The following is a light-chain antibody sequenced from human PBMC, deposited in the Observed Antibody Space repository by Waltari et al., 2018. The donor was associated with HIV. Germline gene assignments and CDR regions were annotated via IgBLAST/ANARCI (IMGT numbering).Light chain of an antibody. J-gene: IGLJ2*01. CDR3: SSYTNNNTLI. V-gene: IGLV2-14*03. CDR2: DVT. CDR1: SNDIFNYNY. Sequence: QSALTQPASVSGSPGQSITISCTGASNDIFNYNYVSWYQQHPAKAPKLIIYDVTSRPSGVSNRFSASKSGNTASRTISGLQADDEADYYCSSYTNNNTLIFGGGTKLTVL.